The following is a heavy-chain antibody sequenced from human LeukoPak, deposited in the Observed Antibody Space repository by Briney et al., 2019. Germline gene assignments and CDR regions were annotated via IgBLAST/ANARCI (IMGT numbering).Heavy chain of an antibody. Sequence: PSETLSLTCTVSGGSISSGGYYWSWIRQPPGKGLEWIGYIYHSGSTYYNPSPKSRVTISVDRSKNQFSLKLSSVTAADTAVYYCARVQNYAFDYWGQGTLVTVSS. CDR2: IYHSGST. V-gene: IGHV4-30-2*01. CDR1: GGSISSGGYY. CDR3: ARVQNYAFDY. J-gene: IGHJ4*02. D-gene: IGHD1-7*01.